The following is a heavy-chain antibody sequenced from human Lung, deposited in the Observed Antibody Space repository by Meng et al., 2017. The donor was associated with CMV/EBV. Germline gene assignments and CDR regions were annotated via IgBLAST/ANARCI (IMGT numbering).Heavy chain of an antibody. CDR1: GGSISSYY. J-gene: IGHJ5*02. CDR2: SGST. CDR3: ARGGRFSDA. V-gene: IGHV4-59*01. D-gene: IGHD3-10*01. Sequence: GSLRLSCSVSGGSISSYYWSWIRQPPGKGLEWIGYSGSTNYNPSLQSRVTISVDTSKNQFSLKLSSVTAADTAVYYCARGGRFSDAWGQGKLVNVFS.